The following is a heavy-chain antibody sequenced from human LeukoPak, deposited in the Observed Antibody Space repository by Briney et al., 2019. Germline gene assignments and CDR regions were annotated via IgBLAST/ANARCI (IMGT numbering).Heavy chain of an antibody. Sequence: SETLSLTCTVSGGSISSSSYYWGWIRQPPGKGLEWIGSIYYSGSTYYNPSLKSRVTISVGTSKNQFSLKLSSVTAADTAVYYCAVMLRQQLAPLDYWGQGTLVTVSS. CDR1: GGSISSSSYY. V-gene: IGHV4-39*07. D-gene: IGHD6-13*01. CDR2: IYYSGST. J-gene: IGHJ4*02. CDR3: AVMLRQQLAPLDY.